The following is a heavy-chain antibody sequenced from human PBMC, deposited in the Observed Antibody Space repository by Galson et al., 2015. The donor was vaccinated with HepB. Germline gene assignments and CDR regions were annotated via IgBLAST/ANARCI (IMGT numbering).Heavy chain of an antibody. Sequence: SVKVSCKASGYTFTSYGISWVRQAPGQGLEWMGWISAYNGNTNYAQKLQGRVTMTTDTSTSTAYMELRSLRSDDTAVYYCASKGFPAAKGPHYYGMDVWGQGTTVTVSS. CDR2: ISAYNGNT. J-gene: IGHJ6*02. V-gene: IGHV1-18*01. D-gene: IGHD2-2*01. CDR1: GYTFTSYG. CDR3: ASKGFPAAKGPHYYGMDV.